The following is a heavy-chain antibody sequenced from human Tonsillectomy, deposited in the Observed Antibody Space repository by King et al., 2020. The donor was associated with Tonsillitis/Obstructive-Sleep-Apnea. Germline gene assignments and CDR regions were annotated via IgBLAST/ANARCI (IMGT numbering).Heavy chain of an antibody. CDR2: INHSGST. V-gene: IGHV4-34*01. D-gene: IGHD3-10*01. J-gene: IGHJ4*02. CDR1: GGSFSDYD. Sequence: VQLQQWGAGLLKPSETLSLTCAVYGGSFSDYDWTWVRQPPGKGLEWIGVINHSGSTNYNPSLKSRLTISIDTSKNQFSLKLSSVTAADTAVYYCARDTYYYFCSESFNRNLFVYWGQGTLVTVTS. CDR3: ARDTYYYFCSESFNRNLFVY.